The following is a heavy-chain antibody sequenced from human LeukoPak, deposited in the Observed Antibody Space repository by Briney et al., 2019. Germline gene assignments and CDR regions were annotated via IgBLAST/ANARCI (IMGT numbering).Heavy chain of an antibody. CDR3: ARCTASCYANAFDV. D-gene: IGHD2-2*01. V-gene: IGHV3-23*01. J-gene: IGHJ3*01. CDR2: INGGGDDT. Sequence: PGGSLRLSCAASGFTFSNAWMSWVRQAPGKGLEWVSAINGGGDDTEYADSVKGRFTISRANSKNTLYLQMNSLRLEDTAVHYCARCTASCYANAFDVWGQGTLLTVSS. CDR1: GFTFSNAW.